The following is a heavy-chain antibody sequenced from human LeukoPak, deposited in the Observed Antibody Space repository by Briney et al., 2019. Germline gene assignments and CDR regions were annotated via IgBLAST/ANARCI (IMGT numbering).Heavy chain of an antibody. V-gene: IGHV3-23*01. CDR3: AKVYGSGSYYNEASDY. Sequence: QPGGSLRLSCAASGFTFSSYAMSWVRQAPGKGLEWVSAISGSGGSTYYADSVKGRFTISRDNSKNTLYLQMNSLRAEDTAVYYCAKVYGSGSYYNEASDYWGQGTLVTVSS. J-gene: IGHJ4*02. D-gene: IGHD3-10*01. CDR1: GFTFSSYA. CDR2: ISGSGGST.